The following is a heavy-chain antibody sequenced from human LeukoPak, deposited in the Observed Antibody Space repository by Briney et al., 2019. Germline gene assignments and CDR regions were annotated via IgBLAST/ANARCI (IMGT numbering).Heavy chain of an antibody. CDR1: GYTFTGYY. CDR2: INPKSGGT. CDR3: ARAQTPGGRYFDFDY. D-gene: IGHD3-9*01. Sequence: ASVKVSCKASGYTFTGYYMHWVRQAPAPPLAWLGWINPKSGGTKYEQKFQDRVTMARDTSISTVYMEVSNLKSDDTAVYYCARAQTPGGRYFDFDYWGQGTLVTVSS. J-gene: IGHJ4*02. V-gene: IGHV1-2*02.